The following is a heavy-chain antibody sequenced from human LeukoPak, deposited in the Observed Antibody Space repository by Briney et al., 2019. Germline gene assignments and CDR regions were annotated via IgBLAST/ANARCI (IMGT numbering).Heavy chain of an antibody. D-gene: IGHD2-2*01. CDR2: VYYNGST. J-gene: IGHJ4*02. CDR1: GGSVSGYY. Sequence: PSETLSLTCVVSGGSVSGYYWGWIRQPPGRGLEWIGYVYYNGSTNYNPSFKSRVTISVDKSKNQFSLKLSSVTAADTAVYYCARFRGSCGFDYWGQGTLVTVSS. V-gene: IGHV4-59*02. CDR3: ARFRGSCGFDY.